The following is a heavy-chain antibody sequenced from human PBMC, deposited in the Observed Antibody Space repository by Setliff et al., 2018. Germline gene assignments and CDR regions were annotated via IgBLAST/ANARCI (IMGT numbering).Heavy chain of an antibody. CDR1: GFTFRSYE. D-gene: IGHD3-22*01. J-gene: IGHJ4*02. CDR2: INSGGSKV. Sequence: GGSLRLSCAASGFTFRSYEMNWVRQTPGKGLEWVSYINSGGSKVYYADSVKGRFTISRDNAKNSLHLLMKSVRVDDTAVYYCARSINGYQQRYDIWGQGALVTVSS. CDR3: ARSINGYQQRYDI. V-gene: IGHV3-48*03.